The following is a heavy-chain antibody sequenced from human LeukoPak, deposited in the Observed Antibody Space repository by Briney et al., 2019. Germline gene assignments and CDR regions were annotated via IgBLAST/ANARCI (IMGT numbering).Heavy chain of an antibody. D-gene: IGHD4-17*01. CDR2: IYYTGTT. J-gene: IGHJ4*02. Sequence: SETLSLTCTVSGGSISRYYWSWIRQPPGKGLEYIGYIYYTGTTNYNPSLKSRVTISVDTSKNQFSLKLSSVTAADTAVYYCARGGDYGDLRYFDYWGQGTLVTVSS. CDR3: ARGGDYGDLRYFDY. CDR1: GGSISRYY. V-gene: IGHV4-59*08.